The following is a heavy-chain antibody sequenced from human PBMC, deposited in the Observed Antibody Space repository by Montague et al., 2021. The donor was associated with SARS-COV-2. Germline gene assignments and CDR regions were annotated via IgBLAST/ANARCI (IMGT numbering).Heavy chain of an antibody. D-gene: IGHD1-1*01. Sequence: TLSLTCTVSGGSISSGSYYWSWIRQPAGKGLEWIGRIYTSGTTDYSFSLKSRVTISVDTSKNQFSLKLTSVTAADTAVYYCARAHRGSWAHLDIWGQGSLVTVSS. J-gene: IGHJ4*02. V-gene: IGHV4-61*02. CDR1: GGSISSGSYY. CDR2: IYTSGTT. CDR3: ARAHRGSWAHLDI.